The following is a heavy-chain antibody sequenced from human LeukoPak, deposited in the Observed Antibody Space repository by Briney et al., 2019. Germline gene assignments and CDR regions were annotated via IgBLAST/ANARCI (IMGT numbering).Heavy chain of an antibody. CDR1: GGSFSGYY. Sequence: SETLPLTCAVYGGSFSGYYWSWIRQPPGKGLEWIGEINHSGSTNYNPSLKSRVTISVDTSKNQFSLKLSSVTAADTAVYYCARGDGGGVTTEDYYYYYYMDVWGKGTTVTVSS. J-gene: IGHJ6*03. D-gene: IGHD4-17*01. V-gene: IGHV4-34*01. CDR3: ARGDGGGVTTEDYYYYYYMDV. CDR2: INHSGST.